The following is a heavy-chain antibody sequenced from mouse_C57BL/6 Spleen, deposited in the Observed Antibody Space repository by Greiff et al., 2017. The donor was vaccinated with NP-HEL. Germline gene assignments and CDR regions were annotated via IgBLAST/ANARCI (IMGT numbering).Heavy chain of an antibody. CDR1: GYTFTSYW. V-gene: IGHV1-64*01. Sequence: QVQLKQPGAELVKPGASVKLSCKASGYTFTSYWMHWVKQRPGQGLEWIGMIHPNSGSTNYNEKFKSKATLTVDKSSSTAYMQLSSLTSEDSAVYDCARRTVVASDYYAMDYWGQGTSVTVSS. D-gene: IGHD1-1*01. CDR2: IHPNSGST. CDR3: ARRTVVASDYYAMDY. J-gene: IGHJ4*01.